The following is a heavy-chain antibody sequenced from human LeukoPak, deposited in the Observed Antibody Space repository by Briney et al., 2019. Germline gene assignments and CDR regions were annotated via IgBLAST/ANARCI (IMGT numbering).Heavy chain of an antibody. CDR1: GSTFTSYY. V-gene: IGHV1-46*01. CDR3: ARGRTNGFNTFDY. CDR2: INPSGDST. D-gene: IGHD5-24*01. Sequence: ASVKLSCKASGSTFTSYYMHWVRQAPGQGLECMAIINPSGDSTNYAQKFQGRVTMTRDTPTSTVYMEVSSLRSDDTAVYYCARGRTNGFNTFDYWGPGTLVTVSS. J-gene: IGHJ4*02.